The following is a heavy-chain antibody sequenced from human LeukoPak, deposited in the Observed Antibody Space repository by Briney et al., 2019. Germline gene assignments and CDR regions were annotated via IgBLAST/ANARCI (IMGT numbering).Heavy chain of an antibody. CDR1: GFTFSSYE. CDR3: VRKGNFDT. Sequence: GGSLRLSCAASGFTFSSYEMSWIRQAPGKGLEWISYITDDGETTYYGDSVRGRFVISRDNAKNSLYLQLNSPGVQDTAAYYCVRKGNFDTWGQGTLVTVSS. CDR2: ITDDGETT. J-gene: IGHJ4*02. V-gene: IGHV3-48*03.